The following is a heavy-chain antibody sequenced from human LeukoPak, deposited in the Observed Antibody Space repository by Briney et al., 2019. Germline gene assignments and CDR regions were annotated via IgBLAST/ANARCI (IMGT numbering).Heavy chain of an antibody. CDR3: ARDSDFRSGYSYYFDY. J-gene: IGHJ4*02. CDR2: ISYDGSNK. CDR1: GFTFSSYA. D-gene: IGHD3-3*01. Sequence: PGGSLRLSCAASGFTFSSYAMHWVRQAPGKGLEWIVVISYDGSNKYYADSVKGRFTISRDNSKNTLSLQMISLRPEDTALYYCARDSDFRSGYSYYFDYWGQGTLVTVSS. V-gene: IGHV3-30-3*01.